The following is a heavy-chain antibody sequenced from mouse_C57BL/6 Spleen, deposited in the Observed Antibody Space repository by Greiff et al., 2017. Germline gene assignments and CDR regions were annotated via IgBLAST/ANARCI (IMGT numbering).Heavy chain of an antibody. V-gene: IGHV1-82*01. CDR2: IYPGDGDT. CDR1: GYAFSSSW. Sequence: VKLMESGPELVKPGASVKISCKASGYAFSSSWMNWVKQRPGKGLEWIGRIYPGDGDTNYNGKFKGKATLTADKSSSTAYMQLSSLSSEDSAVYFCARARELPFDYWGQGTTLTVSS. J-gene: IGHJ2*01. CDR3: ARARELPFDY. D-gene: IGHD2-1*01.